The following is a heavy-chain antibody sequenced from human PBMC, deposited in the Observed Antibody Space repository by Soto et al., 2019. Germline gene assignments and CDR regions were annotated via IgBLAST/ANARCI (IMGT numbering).Heavy chain of an antibody. D-gene: IGHD6-19*01. CDR2: ISWNSGSI. CDR3: AKSRSGWRHYFDY. CDR1: GFTFDDYA. V-gene: IGHV3-9*01. J-gene: IGHJ4*02. Sequence: GGSLRLSCAASGFTFDDYAMHWVRQAPGKGLEWVSGISWNSGSIGYADSVKGRFTISRDNAKNSLYLQMNSLRAEDTALYYCAKSRSGWRHYFDYWGQGTLVTVSS.